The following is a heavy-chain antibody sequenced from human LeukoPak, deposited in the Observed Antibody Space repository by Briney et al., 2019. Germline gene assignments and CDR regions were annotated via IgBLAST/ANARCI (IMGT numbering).Heavy chain of an antibody. J-gene: IGHJ6*02. Sequence: SVKVSCKASGYTFTSYYMHWVRQAPGQGLEWMGGIIPIFGTANYAQKFQGRVTITADESTSTAYMELSSLRSEDTAVYYCARERSGYSSGRYGMDVWGQGTTVTVSS. CDR1: GYTFTSYY. CDR2: IIPIFGTA. D-gene: IGHD6-19*01. CDR3: ARERSGYSSGRYGMDV. V-gene: IGHV1-69*13.